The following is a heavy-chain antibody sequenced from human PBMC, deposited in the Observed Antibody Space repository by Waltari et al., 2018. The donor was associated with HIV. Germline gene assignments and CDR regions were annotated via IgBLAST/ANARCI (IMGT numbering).Heavy chain of an antibody. CDR1: GGSISSSSYY. D-gene: IGHD3-16*02. CDR2: IYYSGST. CDR3: ARDLLYRSNPNGPYYYYYGMDV. V-gene: IGHV4-39*07. Sequence: QLQLQESGPGLVKPSETLSLTCTVSGGSISSSSYYWGWIRQPPGKGLEWIGSIYYSGSTYYNPSLKRRVTISVDTSKNQFSLKLSSVTAADTAVYYCARDLLYRSNPNGPYYYYYGMDVWGQGTTVTVSS. J-gene: IGHJ6*02.